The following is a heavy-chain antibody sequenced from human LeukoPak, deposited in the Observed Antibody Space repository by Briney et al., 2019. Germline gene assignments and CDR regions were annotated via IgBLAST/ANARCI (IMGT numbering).Heavy chain of an antibody. V-gene: IGHV4-59*01. J-gene: IGHJ4*02. CDR2: IYYSGST. D-gene: IGHD3-3*01. CDR1: GGSISSYY. Sequence: KPSETLSLTCTVSGGSISSYYWSWIWQPPGKGLEWIGYIYYSGSTNYNPSLKSRVTISVDTSKNQFSLKLSSVTAADTAVYYCATGEIEYYDFWSGFDYWGQGALVTVSS. CDR3: ATGEIEYYDFWSGFDY.